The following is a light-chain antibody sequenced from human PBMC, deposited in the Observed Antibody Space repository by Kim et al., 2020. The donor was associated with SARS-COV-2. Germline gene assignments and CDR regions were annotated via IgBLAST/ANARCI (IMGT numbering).Light chain of an antibody. CDR1: KLGDKY. CDR2: QDN. CDR3: QAWASNTWG. Sequence: SYELTQPPSVSVSPGQTATIACSGDKLGDKYACWYQQKPGQSPVLVIYQDNKRPSGIPARFSGSNSGNTATLNISGTQAMDEADYYCQAWASNTWGFGTG. J-gene: IGLJ1*01. V-gene: IGLV3-1*01.